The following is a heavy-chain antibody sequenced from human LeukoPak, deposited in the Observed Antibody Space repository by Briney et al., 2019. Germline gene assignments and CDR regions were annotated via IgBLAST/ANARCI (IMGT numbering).Heavy chain of an antibody. D-gene: IGHD4-17*01. J-gene: IGHJ6*03. CDR1: GYSISSGYY. V-gene: IGHV4-38-2*02. CDR2: IYHSGST. CDR3: ARVDGDYGRWYYMDV. Sequence: SETLSLTCTVSGYSISSGYYWGWIRQPPGKGLEWIGSIYHSGSTYYNPSLKSRVTISVDTSKNQFSLKLSSVTAADTAAYYCARVDGDYGRWYYMDVWGKGTTVTVSS.